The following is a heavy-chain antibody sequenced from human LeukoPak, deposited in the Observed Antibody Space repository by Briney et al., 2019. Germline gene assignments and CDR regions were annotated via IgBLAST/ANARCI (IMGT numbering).Heavy chain of an antibody. V-gene: IGHV4-34*01. CDR1: GGSFSGYY. J-gene: IGHJ5*02. Sequence: SETLSLTCAVYGGSFSGYYWSWIRQPPGKGLEWIGEINHSGSTNYNPSLKSRVTISVDTSKNQFSLKLSSVTAEDTAVYYCARDWAPDYGDYDTNWFDPWGQGTLVTVSS. CDR2: INHSGST. CDR3: ARDWAPDYGDYDTNWFDP. D-gene: IGHD4-17*01.